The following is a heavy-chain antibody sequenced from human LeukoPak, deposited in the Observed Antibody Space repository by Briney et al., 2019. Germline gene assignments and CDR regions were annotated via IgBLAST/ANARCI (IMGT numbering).Heavy chain of an antibody. V-gene: IGHV3-7*01. CDR1: GFTLSIYW. D-gene: IGHD2-2*01. CDR3: ARDFRVGYCSSTSCYREDYYYYMDV. Sequence: GGSLRLSCAASGFTLSIYWMSWVRQAPGKGLEWVANIKQDGRQKYYVDSVKGRFTISRDNAKNSLYLQMNRLRAEDTAVYYCARDFRVGYCSSTSCYREDYYYYMDVCGKGTTVTVSS. CDR2: IKQDGRQK. J-gene: IGHJ6*03.